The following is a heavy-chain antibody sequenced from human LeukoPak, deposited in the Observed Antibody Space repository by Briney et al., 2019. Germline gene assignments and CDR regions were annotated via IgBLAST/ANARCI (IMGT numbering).Heavy chain of an antibody. CDR3: ASLSGSQGVLDY. D-gene: IGHD6-13*01. J-gene: IGHJ4*02. CDR1: GFTFSSYA. V-gene: IGHV3-64*01. Sequence: PGGSLRLSCAASGFTFSSYAMHWVRQAPGKGVEHVSAINSSGGKTYYANSVKGRFTISRDNSKNTMYLKMDSLRAEDMAVYYCASLSGSQGVLDYWGQGTLVTVSS. CDR2: INSSGGKT.